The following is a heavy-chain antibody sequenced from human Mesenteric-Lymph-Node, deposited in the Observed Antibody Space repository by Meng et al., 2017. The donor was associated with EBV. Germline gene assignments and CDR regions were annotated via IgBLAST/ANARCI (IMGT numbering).Heavy chain of an antibody. CDR3: ARGIAVAGRTDY. CDR1: GYTFTSYA. V-gene: IGHV1-3*01. CDR2: INAGNGNT. J-gene: IGHJ4*02. Sequence: LVQSGAEVKKPGASVKVSCKASGYTFTSYAMHWVRQAPGQRLEWMGWINAGNGNTKYSQKFQGRVTITRDTSASTAYMELSSLRSEDTAVYYCARGIAVAGRTDYWDQGTLVTVSS. D-gene: IGHD6-19*01.